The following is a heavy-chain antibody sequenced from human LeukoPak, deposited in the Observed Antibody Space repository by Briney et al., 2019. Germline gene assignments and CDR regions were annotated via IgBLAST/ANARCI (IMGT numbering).Heavy chain of an antibody. J-gene: IGHJ4*02. CDR2: LSGSGGNT. CDR1: GFTSSSYA. V-gene: IGHV3-23*01. D-gene: IGHD3-22*01. CDR3: AKGSYYYDSADYFDY. Sequence: GGSLRLSCAASGFTSSSYAMSWVRQAPRKGLEWVSTLSGSGGNTYYADSVKGRVTISRDNSKNTLYLQMNSLRAEDTAVYHCAKGSYYYDSADYFDYWGQGTLVTVSS.